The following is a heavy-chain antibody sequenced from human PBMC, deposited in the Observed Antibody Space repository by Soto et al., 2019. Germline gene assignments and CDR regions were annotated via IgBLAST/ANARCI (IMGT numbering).Heavy chain of an antibody. CDR1: GGSISSYY. J-gene: IGHJ6*03. Sequence: SETLSLTCTVSGGSISSYYWSWIRQPPGKGLEWIGYIYYSGSTNYNPSLKSRVTISVDTSKNQFSLKLSSVTAADTAVYYCARALAFQKYYYYYYMDVWGKGTTVTVS. D-gene: IGHD3-3*02. CDR2: IYYSGST. V-gene: IGHV4-59*08. CDR3: ARALAFQKYYYYYYMDV.